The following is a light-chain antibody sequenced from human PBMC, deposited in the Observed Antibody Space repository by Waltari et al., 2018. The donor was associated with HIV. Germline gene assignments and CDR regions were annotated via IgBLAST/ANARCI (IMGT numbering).Light chain of an antibody. CDR2: LGS. Sequence: DRVMTQSPLSLPVTPGEPASISCRSSQSLLHSNGYTHLDWYLQKPGQSPQLLIYLGSNRASGVPERFSGSGSGTNVTLRIGRVAAEDVGVYYCMQPLQTPWTFGQGTKVEIK. V-gene: IGKV2-28*01. CDR1: QSLLHSNGYTH. CDR3: MQPLQTPWT. J-gene: IGKJ1*01.